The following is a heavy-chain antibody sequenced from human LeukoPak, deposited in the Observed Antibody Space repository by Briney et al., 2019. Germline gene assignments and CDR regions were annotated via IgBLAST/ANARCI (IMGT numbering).Heavy chain of an antibody. D-gene: IGHD3-22*01. Sequence: GRSLRLSCAASGFTFSSYAMHWVRQAPGKGLEWVAVISYDGSNKYYADSVKGRFTISRDNSKNTLYLQMNSLRAEDTAVYYRARGPYDSSGYYDYWGQGTLVTVSS. CDR3: ARGPYDSSGYYDY. J-gene: IGHJ4*02. CDR2: ISYDGSNK. V-gene: IGHV3-30-3*01. CDR1: GFTFSSYA.